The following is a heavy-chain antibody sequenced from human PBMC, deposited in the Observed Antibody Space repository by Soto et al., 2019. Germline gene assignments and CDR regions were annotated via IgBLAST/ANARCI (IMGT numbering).Heavy chain of an antibody. CDR2: ISGGGT. CDR1: GFSFSNYA. V-gene: IGHV3-23*01. D-gene: IGHD1-26*01. J-gene: IGHJ4*02. Sequence: GGSLRLSCAASGFSFSNYAMNWVRQAPGKGLEWVSGISGGGTYHADSVKGRFIISRDNSKNTVYLQMNSLRAEDTAFYYCAKDSISDRETFNFDSWGQGTLVTVSS. CDR3: AKDSISDRETFNFDS.